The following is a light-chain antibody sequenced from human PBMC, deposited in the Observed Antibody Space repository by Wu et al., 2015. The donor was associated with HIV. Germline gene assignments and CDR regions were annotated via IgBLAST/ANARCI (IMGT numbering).Light chain of an antibody. CDR1: QSVGTY. CDR2: ATS. J-gene: IGKJ4*01. V-gene: IGKV3-15*01. Sequence: EIVLTQSPVTLSQSPGERATLSCRTSQSVGTYVAWYQQKPGQAPRLLISATSTRASGIPARFIGSGSGTEFALTIDSLQSEDFAIYFCQQYEHWPPLTFGGGTTVEI. CDR3: QQYEHWPPLT.